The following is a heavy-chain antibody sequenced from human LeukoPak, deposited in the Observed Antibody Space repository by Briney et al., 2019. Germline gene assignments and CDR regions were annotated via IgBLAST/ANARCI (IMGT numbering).Heavy chain of an antibody. CDR2: ISGSGGST. CDR1: GFTFSSYA. V-gene: IGHV3-23*01. CDR3: AKVQQQLVTFDY. Sequence: GGSLRLSCAASGFTFSSYAMSWVRQAPGKGLEWVSAISGSGGSTYYADSVKGRFTISRDNSKNTLYLQMNSPRAEDTAVYYCAKVQQQLVTFDYWGQGTLVTVSS. J-gene: IGHJ4*02. D-gene: IGHD6-13*01.